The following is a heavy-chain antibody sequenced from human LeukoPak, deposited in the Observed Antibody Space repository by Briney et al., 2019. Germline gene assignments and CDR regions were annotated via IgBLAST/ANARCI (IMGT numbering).Heavy chain of an antibody. Sequence: SETLSLTCTVSGGSISSYYWSWIRQPPGKGLEWIGYIYYSGSTNYNPSLKGRVTISVDTSKNQFSLKLSSVTAADTAVYYCARGIPFGGVIVSPLYYFDYWGQGTLVTVSS. CDR2: IYYSGST. D-gene: IGHD3-16*02. V-gene: IGHV4-59*01. CDR3: ARGIPFGGVIVSPLYYFDY. CDR1: GGSISSYY. J-gene: IGHJ4*02.